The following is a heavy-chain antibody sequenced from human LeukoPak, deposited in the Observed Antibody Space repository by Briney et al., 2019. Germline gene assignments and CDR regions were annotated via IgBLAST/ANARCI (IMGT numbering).Heavy chain of an antibody. Sequence: GASVKVSCKASGYTFTGYYMHWVRQAPGQGLEWMGWINPNSGGTNYAQKFQGRVTMTRDTSISTASMELNRLRSDDTAVYYCARGVAQWLVWAWVYWGQGTLVTVSS. D-gene: IGHD6-19*01. CDR2: INPNSGGT. CDR1: GYTFTGYY. CDR3: ARGVAQWLVWAWVY. V-gene: IGHV1-2*02. J-gene: IGHJ4*02.